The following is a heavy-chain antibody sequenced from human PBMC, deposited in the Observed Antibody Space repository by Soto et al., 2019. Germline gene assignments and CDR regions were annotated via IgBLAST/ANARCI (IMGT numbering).Heavy chain of an antibody. CDR1: GFTFSSYA. D-gene: IGHD3-10*01. V-gene: IGHV3-30-3*01. CDR2: ISYDGSNK. Sequence: PGGSLRLSCAASGFTFSSYAMHWVRQAPGKGLEWVAVISYDGSNKYYADSVKGRFTISRDNSKNTLYLQMNSLRAEDTAVYYCAREQKLTMVRGALDYWGQGTLVTVS. CDR3: AREQKLTMVRGALDY. J-gene: IGHJ4*02.